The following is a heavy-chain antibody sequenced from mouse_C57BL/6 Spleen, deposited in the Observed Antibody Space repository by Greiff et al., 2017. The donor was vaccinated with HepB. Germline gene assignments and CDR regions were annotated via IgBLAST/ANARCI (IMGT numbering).Heavy chain of an antibody. CDR1: GYTFTDYI. J-gene: IGHJ1*03. CDR2: INPNNGGT. D-gene: IGHD1-1*01. CDR3: ARFHYYGSSYWYFDV. Sequence: EVQLQHSGPELVKPGASVKIPCKASGYTFTDYIMDWVKQSHGKSLEWIGDINPNNGGTIYNQKFKGKATLTVDKSSSTAYMELRSLTSEDTAVYYCARFHYYGSSYWYFDVWGTGTTVTVSS. V-gene: IGHV1-18*01.